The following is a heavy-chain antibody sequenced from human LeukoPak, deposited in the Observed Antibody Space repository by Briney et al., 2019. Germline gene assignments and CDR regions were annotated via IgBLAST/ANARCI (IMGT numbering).Heavy chain of an antibody. D-gene: IGHD2-2*02. CDR1: GYTFTGDY. V-gene: IGHV1-2*02. CDR3: ARIYCSSTSCYIDY. Sequence: ASVKVSCKASGYTFTGDYMRWVRQAPGQGLEWMGWINPNSGGTNYAQKFQGRVTMTRDTSISTAYMELSRLRSDDTAVYYCARIYCSSTSCYIDYWGQGTLVTVSS. CDR2: INPNSGGT. J-gene: IGHJ4*02.